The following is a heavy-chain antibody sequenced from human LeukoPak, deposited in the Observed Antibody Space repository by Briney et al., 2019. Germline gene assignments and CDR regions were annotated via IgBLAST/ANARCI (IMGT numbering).Heavy chain of an antibody. CDR2: INWNGGST. CDR1: GFTFEDYG. J-gene: IGHJ4*02. CDR3: ARGYGSGSYLLSSFDY. Sequence: GGSLRLSCAASGFTFEDYGMSWVRQASGKGLEWVSAINWNGGSTGYADSVKGRFTISRDNAKNSLYLQMNSLRAEDTALYYCARGYGSGSYLLSSFDYWGQGTLVTVSS. V-gene: IGHV3-20*04. D-gene: IGHD3-10*01.